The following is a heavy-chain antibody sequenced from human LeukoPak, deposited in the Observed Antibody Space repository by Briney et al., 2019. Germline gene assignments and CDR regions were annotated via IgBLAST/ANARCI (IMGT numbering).Heavy chain of an antibody. CDR2: IGGGGGST. V-gene: IGHV3-23*01. CDR1: GFTFSTYA. CDR3: ARRHISSWFFDY. D-gene: IGHD6-13*01. J-gene: IGHJ4*02. Sequence: GGSLRLSCAASGFTFSTYAMSWVRQAPGRRLEWVSGIGGGGGSTYYADSMKGRFTISRDNSKNTLYLQVNSLRAEDTAIYYCARRHISSWFFDYWGQGTLVTVFS.